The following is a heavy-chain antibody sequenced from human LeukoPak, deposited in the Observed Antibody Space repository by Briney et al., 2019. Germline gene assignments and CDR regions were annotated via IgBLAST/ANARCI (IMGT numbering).Heavy chain of an antibody. V-gene: IGHV3-9*01. D-gene: IGHD3-10*01. CDR1: GFTFEDYA. CDR3: AKDLTMAPSAGYFDY. CDR2: ISWNSGSI. Sequence: GGSLRLSCAASGFTFEDYAMHWVRQAPGKGLEWVSGISWNSGSIGYADSVKGRFTISRDNAKNSLYLQMNSLRAEDTALYYCAKDLTMAPSAGYFDYWGQGTLVTVSS. J-gene: IGHJ4*02.